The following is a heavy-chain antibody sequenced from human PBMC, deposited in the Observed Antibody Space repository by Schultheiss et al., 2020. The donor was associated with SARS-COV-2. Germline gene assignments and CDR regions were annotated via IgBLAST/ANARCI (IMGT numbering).Heavy chain of an antibody. V-gene: IGHV3-53*01. CDR1: GFTVSSNY. Sequence: GESLKISCAASGFTVSSNYMSWVRQAPGKGLEWVSVIYSGGSTYYADSVKGRFTISRDNSKNTLYLQMNSLRAEDTAVYYCASSYDIFSPIYWGQGTLVTVSS. CDR2: IYSGGST. D-gene: IGHD3-9*01. CDR3: ASSYDIFSPIY. J-gene: IGHJ4*02.